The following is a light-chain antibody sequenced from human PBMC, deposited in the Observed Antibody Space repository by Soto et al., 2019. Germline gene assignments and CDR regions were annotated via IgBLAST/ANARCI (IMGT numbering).Light chain of an antibody. CDR2: DNN. CDR3: GTWDNSLSVVV. CDR1: SSNIGKNY. V-gene: IGLV1-51*01. Sequence: QSVLTQPPSMSAAPGQTVTFSCSGSSSNIGKNYVSWYQQFPGTAPKLLIYDNNKRPSGIPDRFSGSKSGTSATLGITGLQTGDEADYFCGTWDNSLSVVVFGGGTQLTVL. J-gene: IGLJ2*01.